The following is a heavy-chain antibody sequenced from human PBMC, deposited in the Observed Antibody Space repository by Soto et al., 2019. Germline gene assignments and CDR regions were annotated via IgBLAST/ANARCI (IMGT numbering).Heavy chain of an antibody. V-gene: IGHV1-69*13. CDR3: ARGSRIGRSGYYRSGYDYRGYYYGMDV. CDR1: GGTFSSYS. CDR2: IIPIFGTA. Sequence: SVKVSCKASGGTFSSYSMSWVRQAPGQGLECMGWIIPIFGTANYAQKFQGRVTITADESTSTAYMELSSLRSEDTAVYYCARGSRIGRSGYYRSGYDYRGYYYGMDVWGQGTTVTVSS. D-gene: IGHD5-12*01. J-gene: IGHJ6*02.